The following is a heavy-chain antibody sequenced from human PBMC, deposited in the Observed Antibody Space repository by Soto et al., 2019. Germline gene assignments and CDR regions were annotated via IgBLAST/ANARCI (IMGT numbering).Heavy chain of an antibody. D-gene: IGHD2-21*01. J-gene: IGHJ4*02. Sequence: QVHLVQSGAEVKKPGASVKVSCKASGYIFINYYIHWVRQGPGHGLEGLAIINPTGGSTNYAQQCQGRVTLTMDTSTSTVYMELSSLTSEDTAMYYCARDLAAGDLWGQGPLVTVSS. CDR3: ARDLAAGDL. CDR2: INPTGGST. CDR1: GYIFINYY. V-gene: IGHV1-46*01.